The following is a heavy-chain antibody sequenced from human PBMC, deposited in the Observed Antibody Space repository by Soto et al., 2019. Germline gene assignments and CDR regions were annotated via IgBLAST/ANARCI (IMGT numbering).Heavy chain of an antibody. Sequence: GESLKISCKGSGYSFTSYWISWVRQMPGKGLEWMGRIDPSDSYTNSSPSFQGHVTISADKSISTAYLQWSSLKASDTAMYYCARLNSSGYYYAISAFDYWGQGTLVTVSS. J-gene: IGHJ4*02. CDR2: IDPSDSYT. CDR1: GYSFTSYW. V-gene: IGHV5-10-1*01. CDR3: ARLNSSGYYYAISAFDY. D-gene: IGHD3-22*01.